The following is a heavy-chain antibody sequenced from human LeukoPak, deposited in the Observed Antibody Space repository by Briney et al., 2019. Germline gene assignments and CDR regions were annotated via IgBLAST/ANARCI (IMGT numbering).Heavy chain of an antibody. CDR2: ISYDGSNK. J-gene: IGHJ6*02. CDR3: AREPLFGVVTYYGMDV. CDR1: GFTFSSYA. V-gene: IGHV3-30-3*01. Sequence: GGSLRLSCAASGFTFSSYAMHWVRQAPGKGLEWVAVISYDGSNKYYADSVKGRFTISRDNSKNTLYLQMNSLRAEDTAVYYCAREPLFGVVTYYGMDVWGQGTTVTVSS. D-gene: IGHD3-3*01.